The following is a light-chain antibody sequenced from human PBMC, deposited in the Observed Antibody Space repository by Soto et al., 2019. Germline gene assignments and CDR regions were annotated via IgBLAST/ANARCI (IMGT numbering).Light chain of an antibody. CDR3: RQHNSYPLT. CDR1: QSINW. J-gene: IGKJ4*01. Sequence: DIPLAQSPSTLSASVGDRLIITCRATQSINWLAWYQQKPGKAPTLLIFEASRLESGVPSRFSGSGSGTEFTLTISSLQPADFATYYCRQHNSYPLTFGGGTKVEIK. CDR2: EAS. V-gene: IGKV1-5*03.